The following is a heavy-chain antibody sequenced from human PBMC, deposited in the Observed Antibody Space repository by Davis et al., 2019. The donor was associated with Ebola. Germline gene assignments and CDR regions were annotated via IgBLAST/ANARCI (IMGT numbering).Heavy chain of an antibody. V-gene: IGHV3-23*01. D-gene: IGHD1-1*01. CDR2: ISGSGGST. Sequence: GGSLRLSCAASGFTFSSYAMSWVRQAPGKGLEWVSAISGSGGSTYYADSVKGRFTISRDNSKNTLYLQMNSLRDEDTAVYYCARGSENWNYVDYWGQGTLVTVSS. CDR1: GFTFSSYA. CDR3: ARGSENWNYVDY. J-gene: IGHJ4*02.